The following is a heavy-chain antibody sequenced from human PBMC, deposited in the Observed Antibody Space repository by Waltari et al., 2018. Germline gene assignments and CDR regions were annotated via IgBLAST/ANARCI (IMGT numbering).Heavy chain of an antibody. CDR3: AREGLVSGGMDV. D-gene: IGHD6-19*01. V-gene: IGHV4-61*02. J-gene: IGHJ6*02. CDR1: GGSISSGSYS. CDR2: IYTSGGT. Sequence: QVQLQESGPGLVKPSQTLSLTCTVSGGSISSGSYSWSWIRQPAGKGLEWIGRIYTSGGTNNNPSLKSRVTIAVDTSKNQFSLKLSSVTAADTAVYYCAREGLVSGGMDVWGQGTTVTVSS.